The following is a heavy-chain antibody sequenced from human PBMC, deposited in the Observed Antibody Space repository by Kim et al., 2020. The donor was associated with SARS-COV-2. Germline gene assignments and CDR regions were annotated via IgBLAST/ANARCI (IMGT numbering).Heavy chain of an antibody. V-gene: IGHV3-74*01. CDR2: T. Sequence: TIYADSVTGRFTISRDDAKNTLCLQMNSLRAEDTAVYYCARGNYHGMDVWGQGTTVTVSS. J-gene: IGHJ6*02. CDR3: ARGNYHGMDV.